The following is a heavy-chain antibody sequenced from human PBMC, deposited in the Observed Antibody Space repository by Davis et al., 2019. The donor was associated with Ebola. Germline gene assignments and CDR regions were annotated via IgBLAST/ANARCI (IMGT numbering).Heavy chain of an antibody. CDR2: ISGGTGTI. D-gene: IGHD2-21*02. V-gene: IGHV3-48*02. CDR3: ARGRDYAFDI. Sequence: GESLKISCAASGFTFSGSSMNWDRRAPGKGLEWVSHISGGTGTIEYADSVKGRFTMSRDNAKNSLYLQMNSLRDEDTAVYYCARGRDYAFDIWGQGTMVTVSS. J-gene: IGHJ3*02. CDR1: GFTFSGSS.